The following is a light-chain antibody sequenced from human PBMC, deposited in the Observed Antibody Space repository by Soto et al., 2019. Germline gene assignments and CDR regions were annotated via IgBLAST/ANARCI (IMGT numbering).Light chain of an antibody. CDR3: QQRSNWPPVIT. Sequence: EIVLTQSPGTLSLSPGERATLSCRASQSFSSYLAWYQQKPGQAPRLLIYDASKRATGIPARFSGRGSGTDFTLTISSLDPEDFAVYYCQQRSNWPPVITFGQGTRLEIK. CDR1: QSFSSY. V-gene: IGKV3-11*01. J-gene: IGKJ5*01. CDR2: DAS.